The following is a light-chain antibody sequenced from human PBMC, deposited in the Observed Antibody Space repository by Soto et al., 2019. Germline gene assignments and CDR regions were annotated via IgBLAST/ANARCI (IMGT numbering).Light chain of an antibody. V-gene: IGKV1-5*01. CDR3: QQSYSSPPT. Sequence: EIQMTQCRSTLYESVGDRVTITCRGRQSITRWLAWYQQKPGKAPKVLIYDASNLESGVPSRFSGSRSGPDFTLTISSLQPEDFATYYCQQSYSSPPTFGQGTKVDI. CDR2: DAS. J-gene: IGKJ1*01. CDR1: QSITRW.